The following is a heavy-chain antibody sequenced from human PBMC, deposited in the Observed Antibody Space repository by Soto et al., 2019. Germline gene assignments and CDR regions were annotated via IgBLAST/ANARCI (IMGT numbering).Heavy chain of an antibody. V-gene: IGHV1-2*04. D-gene: IGHD3-10*01. Sequence: ASVKVSCKASGYTFTGFYMHWVRQAPGQGLEWMGWINPNSGGTNYAQKFQGWVTMTRDTSISTAYMELSRPRSDDTAVYYCARDYYGSGSYSDAFDIWGQGTMVTVSS. CDR1: GYTFTGFY. J-gene: IGHJ3*02. CDR2: INPNSGGT. CDR3: ARDYYGSGSYSDAFDI.